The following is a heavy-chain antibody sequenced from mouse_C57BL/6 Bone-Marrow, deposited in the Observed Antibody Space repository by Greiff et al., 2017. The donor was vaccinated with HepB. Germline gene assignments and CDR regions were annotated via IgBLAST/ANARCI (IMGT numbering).Heavy chain of an antibody. V-gene: IGHV1-81*01. D-gene: IGHD1-1*01. CDR2: IYPRSGNT. CDR3: AREVYYDGSSYSWFAY. Sequence: VMLVESGAELARPGASVKLSCKASGYTFTSYGISWVKQRTGQGLEWIGEIYPRSGNTYYNEKFKGKATLTADKSSSTAYMELRSLTSEDSAVYCCAREVYYDGSSYSWFAYWGQGTLVTVSA. CDR1: GYTFTSYG. J-gene: IGHJ3*01.